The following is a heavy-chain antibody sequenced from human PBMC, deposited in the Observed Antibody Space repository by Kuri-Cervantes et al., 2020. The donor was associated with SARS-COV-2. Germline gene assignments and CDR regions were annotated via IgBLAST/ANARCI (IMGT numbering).Heavy chain of an antibody. Sequence: SGPTLVKPTQTLTLTCTFSGFSLSTSRGGVGWIRQPPGKALEWLALIYRNDDKRYSPSLETRLTITKDTSKDQVVLTMASMDPVDTGTYFCAHRRADYDDCSDYYFDYWGQGILVTVSS. V-gene: IGHV2-5*01. CDR1: GFSLSTSRGG. J-gene: IGHJ4*02. CDR3: AHRRADYDDCSDYYFDY. D-gene: IGHD3-22*01. CDR2: IYRNDDK.